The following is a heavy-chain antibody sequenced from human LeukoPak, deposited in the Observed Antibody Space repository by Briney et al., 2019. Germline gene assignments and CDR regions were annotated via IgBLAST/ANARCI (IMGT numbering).Heavy chain of an antibody. J-gene: IGHJ4*02. D-gene: IGHD3-10*01. CDR2: ISGSAGST. V-gene: IGHV3-23*01. Sequence: GGSLRLSCAASRFTFSSYAMSWVRKAPGKGLEWVSVISGSAGSTYYADSVKGRFTISRDNAKNSLFLQMNSLRAEDTAVYYCTREDYYYASGRWAQGTLVTVSS. CDR3: TREDYYYASGR. CDR1: RFTFSSYA.